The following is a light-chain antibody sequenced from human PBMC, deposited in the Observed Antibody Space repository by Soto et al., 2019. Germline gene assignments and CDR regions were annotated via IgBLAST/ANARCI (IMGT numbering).Light chain of an antibody. CDR2: EVN. J-gene: IGLJ2*01. CDR3: SSYAGINTDVI. V-gene: IGLV2-8*01. Sequence: QSALTQPPSASGSPGQSVTISGTGTSSDVGGYVYVSWYQQYPGKAPKLMIFEVNKRASGVPDRFSGSKSGNTASLTVSGLQAEDEADYYCSSYAGINTDVIFGGGTKVTVL. CDR1: SSDVGGYVY.